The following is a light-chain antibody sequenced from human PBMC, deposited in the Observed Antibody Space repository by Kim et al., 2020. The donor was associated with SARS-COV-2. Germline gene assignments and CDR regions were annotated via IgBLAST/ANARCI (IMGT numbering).Light chain of an antibody. V-gene: IGLV3-21*04. J-gene: IGLJ2*01. CDR1: SIGSKS. Sequence: SYELTQPPSVSVAPGKTARITCGGTSIGSKSVHWYHQKPGQAPVLVISYDSVRPSGIPERFSGSNSGNTATVTISRVEAGDEADYYCQVWDSSDDHRVVFGGGTQLTVL. CDR2: YDS. CDR3: QVWDSSDDHRVV.